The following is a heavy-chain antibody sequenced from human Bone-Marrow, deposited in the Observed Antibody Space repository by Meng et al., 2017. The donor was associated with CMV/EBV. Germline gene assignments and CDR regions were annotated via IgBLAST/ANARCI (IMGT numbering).Heavy chain of an antibody. D-gene: IGHD6-13*01. CDR3: ASQGFSPGSSTRWNNWFDP. CDR2: INPTSGGT. J-gene: IGHJ5*02. CDR1: GDSWTDYF. V-gene: IGHV1-2*02. Sequence: ASVKVCCKACGDSWTDYFMHWVRQAPGQGLEWVGWINPTSGGTNYAQKFQGRVTMTRDTSISTAYMELTRLTSDDTAVYYCASQGFSPGSSTRWNNWFDPWGQGTLVTVAS.